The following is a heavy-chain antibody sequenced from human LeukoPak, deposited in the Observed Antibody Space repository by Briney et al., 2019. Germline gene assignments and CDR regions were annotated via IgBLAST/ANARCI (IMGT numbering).Heavy chain of an antibody. D-gene: IGHD1-20*01. V-gene: IGHV3-23*01. J-gene: IGHJ4*02. CDR2: ISGGSAGT. CDR1: GFTFSNYA. CDR3: AKPTGITGTTLPSPFDY. Sequence: GGSLRLSCAASGFTFSNYAMSWVRQAPGKGLQWLSAISGGSAGTYYADSVKGRFTISRDNSKNTLYLQMNSLRAEDTAVYYCAKPTGITGTTLPSPFDYWGQGILVTVSS.